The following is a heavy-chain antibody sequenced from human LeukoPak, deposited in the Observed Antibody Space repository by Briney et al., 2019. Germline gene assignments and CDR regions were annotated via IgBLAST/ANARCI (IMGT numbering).Heavy chain of an antibody. CDR3: AREWVGVGGKSRFDS. CDR1: RFTFSNFW. Sequence: GGSLRLSWAASRFTFSNFWMTWVRQAPEKGLEWVANIKQDGSEKNYVDSVKGRFTISRDNAKNSLYMQMNSLRAEDTAVYYCAREWVGVGGKSRFDSWGQGTLVTVSS. J-gene: IGHJ4*02. V-gene: IGHV3-7*05. D-gene: IGHD1-26*01. CDR2: IKQDGSEK.